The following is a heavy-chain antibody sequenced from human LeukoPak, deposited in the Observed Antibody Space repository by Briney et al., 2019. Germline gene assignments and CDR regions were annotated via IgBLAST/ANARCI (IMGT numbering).Heavy chain of an antibody. CDR2: ISSSSSYI. Sequence: GGSLRLSCAAPGFTFSSYSMNWVRQAPGKGLEWVSSISSSSSYIYYADSVKGRFTISRDNAKNSLYLQMNSLRAEDTAVYYCARDNLGYCSSTSCHGYYYYYGMDVWGQGTTVTVSS. D-gene: IGHD2-2*01. J-gene: IGHJ6*02. V-gene: IGHV3-21*01. CDR3: ARDNLGYCSSTSCHGYYYYYGMDV. CDR1: GFTFSSYS.